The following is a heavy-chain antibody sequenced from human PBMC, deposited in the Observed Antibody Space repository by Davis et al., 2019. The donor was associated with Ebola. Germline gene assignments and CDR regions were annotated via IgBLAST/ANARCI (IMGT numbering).Heavy chain of an antibody. V-gene: IGHV3-23*01. D-gene: IGHD3-3*01. CDR3: AQSGISLGVVKYHYGMDV. CDR2: ISGSGGST. J-gene: IGHJ6*04. CDR1: GITFSSYA. Sequence: PGGSLRLSCTASGITFSSYAMTWVRQAPGKGLEWVSAISGSGGSTYYADSVKGRFTISRDNSKKTLYLQMNSLSAEATAVYSCAQSGISLGVVKYHYGMDVWGKGTTVTVSS.